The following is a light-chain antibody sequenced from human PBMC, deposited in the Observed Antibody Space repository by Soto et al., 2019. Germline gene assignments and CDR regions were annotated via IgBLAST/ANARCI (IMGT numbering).Light chain of an antibody. Sequence: DIQMTQSPSSLSASVGDRFTVTCRASQIIRSYLNWYQQKPGKAPNLLISASSSLHSGVPSRFSGSGSGTDFTLTISSLQPEDFATYYCQQTYSTPNTFGQGTKVDIK. V-gene: IGKV1-39*01. CDR3: QQTYSTPNT. J-gene: IGKJ1*01. CDR1: QIIRSY. CDR2: ASS.